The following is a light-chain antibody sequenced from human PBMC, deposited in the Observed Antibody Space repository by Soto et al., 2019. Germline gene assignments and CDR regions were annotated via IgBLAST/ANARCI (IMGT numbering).Light chain of an antibody. J-gene: IGLJ1*01. V-gene: IGLV2-11*01. Sequence: QSALTQPRSVSRSPGQSVTISCTGTSSDVGGYNYVSWYQQHPGKAPKLMIYDVSKRPSGVPDRFSGSKSGNTASLTISGLQAEDEADYYCCSYAGSSSYVFGTGTKLTVL. CDR1: SSDVGGYNY. CDR3: CSYAGSSSYV. CDR2: DVS.